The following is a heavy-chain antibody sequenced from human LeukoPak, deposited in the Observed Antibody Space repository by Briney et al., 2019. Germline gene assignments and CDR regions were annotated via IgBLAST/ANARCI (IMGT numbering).Heavy chain of an antibody. J-gene: IGHJ4*02. Sequence: PGGSLRLSCAASGFTFSRYGMHWVRQAPDKGLEWVAFIQYEEKDKYYADSVKGRFTISRDTSKKTLYLQMSSLRAEDTAVYYCAKNKYYDILTGYFLFDYWGQGTLVTVSS. CDR3: AKNKYYDILTGYFLFDY. D-gene: IGHD3-9*01. V-gene: IGHV3-30*02. CDR1: GFTFSRYG. CDR2: IQYEEKDK.